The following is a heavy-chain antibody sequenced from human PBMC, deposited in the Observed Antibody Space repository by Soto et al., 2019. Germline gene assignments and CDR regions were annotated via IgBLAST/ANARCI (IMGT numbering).Heavy chain of an antibody. J-gene: IGHJ4*02. CDR1: GGSISSYY. V-gene: IGHV4-59*08. D-gene: IGHD2-15*01. CDR3: ASYKRYSSGGSCPRTFDY. CDR2: IYYSGST. Sequence: SETPSVTCTVSGGSISSYYWSWIRQPPGKGLEWIGYIYYSGSTNYNPSLKSRVTISVDTSKNQFSLKLSSVTAADTAVYYCASYKRYSSGGSCPRTFDYWGQGTLVTVSS.